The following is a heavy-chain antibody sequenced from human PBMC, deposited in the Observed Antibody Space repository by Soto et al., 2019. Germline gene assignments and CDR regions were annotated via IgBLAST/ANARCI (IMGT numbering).Heavy chain of an antibody. D-gene: IGHD3-10*01. V-gene: IGHV4-39*01. CDR3: ARLRGREINWFDP. Sequence: SETLSLTCTVSGGSISSSSYYWGWIRQPPGKGLEWIGSIYYSGSTYYNPSLKSRVTISVDTSKNQFSLKLSSVTAADTAVYYCARLRGREINWFDPWGQGTLVTVSS. J-gene: IGHJ5*02. CDR1: GGSISSSSYY. CDR2: IYYSGST.